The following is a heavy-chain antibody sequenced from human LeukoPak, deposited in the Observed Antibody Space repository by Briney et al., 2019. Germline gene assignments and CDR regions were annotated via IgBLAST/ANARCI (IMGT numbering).Heavy chain of an antibody. D-gene: IGHD5-12*01. V-gene: IGHV4-59*01. Sequence: SETLSLTCTVSRGSISSYYWSWIRQPPGKGLEWIGYIYYSGSTNYNPSLKSRVTISVDTSKNQFSLKLSSVTAADTAVYYCARAPGGYSGYDFDYWGQGTLVTVSS. CDR2: IYYSGST. CDR1: RGSISSYY. CDR3: ARAPGGYSGYDFDY. J-gene: IGHJ4*02.